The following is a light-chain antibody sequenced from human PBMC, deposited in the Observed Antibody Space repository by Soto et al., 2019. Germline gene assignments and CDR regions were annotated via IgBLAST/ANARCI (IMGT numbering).Light chain of an antibody. CDR1: SSDAGGYNY. Sequence: QSVLTQPASVSGSPVQSITISCTGTSSDAGGYNYVSWYQQHPGKAPKLMIYDVSNRPSGVSDRFSGSKSGNTASLTISGLQAEDEVDYYCSSYTSSSTTYVFGTGTKVTVL. CDR3: SSYTSSSTTYV. V-gene: IGLV2-14*01. CDR2: DVS. J-gene: IGLJ1*01.